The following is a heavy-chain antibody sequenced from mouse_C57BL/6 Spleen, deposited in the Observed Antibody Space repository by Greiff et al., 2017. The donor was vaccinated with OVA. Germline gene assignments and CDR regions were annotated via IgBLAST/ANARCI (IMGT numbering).Heavy chain of an antibody. CDR3: ARWDGSFAY. CDR1: GYAFTNYL. Sequence: QVQLKESGAELVRPGTSVKVSCKASGYAFTNYLIEWVKQRPGQGLEWIGVINPGSGGTNYTEKFKGKATLTADKSSSTSYMQLSSLASEDSAVYFCARWDGSFAYWGQGTLVTVSA. CDR2: INPGSGGT. D-gene: IGHD2-3*01. J-gene: IGHJ3*01. V-gene: IGHV1-54*01.